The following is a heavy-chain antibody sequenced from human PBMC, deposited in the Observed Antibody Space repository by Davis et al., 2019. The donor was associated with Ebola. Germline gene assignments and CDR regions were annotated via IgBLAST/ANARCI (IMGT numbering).Heavy chain of an antibody. V-gene: IGHV3-21*01. CDR1: GFSFRRHT. CDR3: GSPVVA. J-gene: IGHJ4*02. CDR2: ISDSGEFK. Sequence: PGGSLRLSCTATGFSFRRHTMNWVRQAPGKGLEWVSLISDSGEFKFYADSVKGRFTISRDNAKNTLYLQMNSLRAEDTAVYYCGSPVVAWGQGTLVTVSS. D-gene: IGHD2-15*01.